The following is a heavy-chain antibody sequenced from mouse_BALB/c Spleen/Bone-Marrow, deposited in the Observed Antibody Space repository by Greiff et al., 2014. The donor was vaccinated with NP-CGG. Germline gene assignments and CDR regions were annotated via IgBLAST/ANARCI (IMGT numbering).Heavy chain of an antibody. V-gene: IGHV1-5*01. CDR2: VYPGNNDT. D-gene: IGHD1-1*01. CDR3: TRYFYGGRDWYFDV. J-gene: IGHJ1*01. CDR1: GYTFTSFW. Sequence: EVQLQQSGTVLARPGASVKMSCKASGYTFTSFWMHWVKQRPGQGQEWIGAVYPGNNDTNYNQNFKGKAKLTAVTSTSTAYMEFSSLTNEDSAVYYCTRYFYGGRDWYFDVWGAGTTVTVSS.